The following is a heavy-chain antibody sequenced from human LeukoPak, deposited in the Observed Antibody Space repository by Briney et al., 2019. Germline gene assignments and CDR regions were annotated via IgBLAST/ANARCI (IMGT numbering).Heavy chain of an antibody. CDR2: INHSGST. V-gene: IGHV4-34*01. CDR1: GGSFSGYY. J-gene: IGHJ6*03. CDR3: ARAGAYYYYYYMDV. Sequence: SETLSLTCAVYGGSFSGYYWSWIRQPPGKGLEWIGEINHSGSTNYNPSLKSRVTISVDTSKNQFSLKLSSVTAADTAVYYCARAGAYYYYYYMDVWGKGTTVTVSS.